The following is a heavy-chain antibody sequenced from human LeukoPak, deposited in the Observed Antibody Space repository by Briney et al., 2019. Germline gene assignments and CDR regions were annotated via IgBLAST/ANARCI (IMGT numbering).Heavy chain of an antibody. CDR2: IYYSGST. D-gene: IGHD3-16*01. J-gene: IGHJ5*02. Sequence: KPSETLSLTCTVSGGSISSYYWSWIRQPPGKGLEWIGYIYYSGSTNYNPSLKSRVTISVDTSKNQFSLKLSSVTAADTAVYYCAGGGPRGFDPWGQGTLVTVSS. CDR3: AGGGPRGFDP. CDR1: GGSISSYY. V-gene: IGHV4-59*01.